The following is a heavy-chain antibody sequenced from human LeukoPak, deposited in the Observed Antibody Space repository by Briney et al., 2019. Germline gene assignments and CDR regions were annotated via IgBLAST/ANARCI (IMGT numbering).Heavy chain of an antibody. D-gene: IGHD7-27*01. Sequence: GGSLRLSCAASGFTFSSYWMYWVRQAPGKGLEWVAVISYDGSNKYYADSVKGRFTISRDNSKNTLYLQMNSLRAEDTAVYYRAKDPNWGWDDAFDIWGQGTMVTVSS. CDR1: GFTFSSYW. CDR2: ISYDGSNK. CDR3: AKDPNWGWDDAFDI. V-gene: IGHV3-30*18. J-gene: IGHJ3*02.